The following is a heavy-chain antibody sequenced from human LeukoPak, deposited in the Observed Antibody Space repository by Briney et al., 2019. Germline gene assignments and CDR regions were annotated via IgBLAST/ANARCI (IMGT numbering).Heavy chain of an antibody. V-gene: IGHV3-74*01. D-gene: IGHD5-18*01. CDR1: GFTFSTYW. Sequence: GGSLRLSCAASGFTFSTYWMHWVRQIPGKGLVWLSRIHYDGTYTTYVDSVRGRFTISRDNTKSTLYLQMNSLRADDTAVYYCARGAEVHNYGELDSWGQGTLVTVSS. CDR2: IHYDGTYT. J-gene: IGHJ5*01. CDR3: ARGAEVHNYGELDS.